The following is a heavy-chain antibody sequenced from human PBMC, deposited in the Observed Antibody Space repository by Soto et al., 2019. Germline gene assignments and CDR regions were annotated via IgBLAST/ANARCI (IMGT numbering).Heavy chain of an antibody. CDR1: GFTFSSYA. V-gene: IGHV3-30-3*01. CDR3: ARDSGRHYYYYSGMAV. CDR2: ISYDGSKK. J-gene: IGHJ6*02. Sequence: QVQLVESGGGVVQPGRSLRLSCAASGFTFSSYAMHWVRQAPGKGLEWVAVISYDGSKKYYADSVKGRFTISRDNSKNTLYLQMNSLRAEDTAVYYCARDSGRHYYYYSGMAVWGQGTTVTVSS. D-gene: IGHD1-26*01.